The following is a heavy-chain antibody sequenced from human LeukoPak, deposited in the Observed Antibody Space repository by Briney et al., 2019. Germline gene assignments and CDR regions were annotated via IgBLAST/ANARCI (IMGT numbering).Heavy chain of an antibody. V-gene: IGHV4-34*01. J-gene: IGHJ6*03. CDR3: ARTPRGIAALPYYYYYYMDV. CDR2: INHSGST. Sequence: SETLSLTCAVYGGSFSGYYWSWIRQPPGKGLEWIGEINHSGSTNYNPSLKSRVTISVDTSKNQFSLKLSSVTAADTAVYYCARTPRGIAALPYYYYYYMDVWGKGTTVTVSS. D-gene: IGHD6-6*01. CDR1: GGSFSGYY.